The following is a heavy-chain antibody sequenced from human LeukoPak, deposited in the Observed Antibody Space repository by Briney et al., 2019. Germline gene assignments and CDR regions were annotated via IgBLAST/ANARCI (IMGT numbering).Heavy chain of an antibody. V-gene: IGHV1-69*06. D-gene: IGHD3-22*01. CDR2: IIPIFGTA. J-gene: IGHJ4*02. CDR1: GYTFTGYY. CDR3: ARSGVYYDSSSYYLPFDY. Sequence: ASVKVSCKASGYTFTGYYMHWVRQAPGQGLEWMGGIIPIFGTANYAQKFQGRVTITADKSTSTAYMELSSLRSEDTAVYYCARSGVYYDSSSYYLPFDYWGQGTLVTVSS.